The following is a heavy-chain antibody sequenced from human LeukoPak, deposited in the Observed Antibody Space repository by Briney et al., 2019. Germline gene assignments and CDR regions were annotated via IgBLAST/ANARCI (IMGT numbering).Heavy chain of an antibody. J-gene: IGHJ4*02. Sequence: ASVKLSCKASGYTFTSYYMHWLRQAPGQGLEWMGIVHPSGGSTSYAQKFQGRVTMTRDTATSTVYMELSSLRSEDTAMYYCARSKVGSTTLPIDYWGQGTPVTVSS. CDR1: GYTFTSYY. D-gene: IGHD2/OR15-2a*01. CDR2: VHPSGGST. CDR3: ARSKVGSTTLPIDY. V-gene: IGHV1-46*01.